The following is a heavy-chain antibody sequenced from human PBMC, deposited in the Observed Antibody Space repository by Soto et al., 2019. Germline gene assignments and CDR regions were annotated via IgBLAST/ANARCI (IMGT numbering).Heavy chain of an antibody. CDR1: GCTVSSYG. CDR3: AKDPQRYCSSTSCSVTVDY. J-gene: IGHJ4*02. CDR2: ISYHGCTK. D-gene: IGHD2-2*01. V-gene: IGHV3-30*18. Sequence: WGGRRLCCAASGCTVSSYGMHWVRQAPGKGRDLVAVISYHGCTKYYAYSVKGRFTISRDNSKTPLYLQMNRLRAEDTAVYYCAKDPQRYCSSTSCSVTVDYWGQGTLVTVSS.